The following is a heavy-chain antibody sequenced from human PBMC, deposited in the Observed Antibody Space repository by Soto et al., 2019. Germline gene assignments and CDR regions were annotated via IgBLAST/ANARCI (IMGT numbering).Heavy chain of an antibody. CDR3: ARSGEYSYGWVYYGMDV. Sequence: SETLSLTSTVSGDPISSYYWSWIRQTAGKGLEWIGRIYTSGSTNYNPSLKSRVTMSVDTSKNQFSLKLSSVTAADTAVYYCARSGEYSYGWVYYGMDVWGQGTTVT. CDR1: GDPISSYY. D-gene: IGHD5-18*01. V-gene: IGHV4-4*07. J-gene: IGHJ6*02. CDR2: IYTSGST.